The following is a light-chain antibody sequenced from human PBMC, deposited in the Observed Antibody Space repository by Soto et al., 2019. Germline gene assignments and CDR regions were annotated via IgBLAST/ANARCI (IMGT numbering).Light chain of an antibody. CDR2: WAS. CDR3: QQYDSFSVT. J-gene: IGKJ1*01. V-gene: IGKV4-1*01. Sequence: DIVLTQSPDSLAVSPGGRATINCKPSQSVLYSSNNKNYLAWYQQKPGQPPNLLIYWASTRESGVPDRFSGSGSGTDFTLTISSLQPDDFATYYCQQYDSFSVTFGQGTNVDIK. CDR1: QSVLYSSNNKNY.